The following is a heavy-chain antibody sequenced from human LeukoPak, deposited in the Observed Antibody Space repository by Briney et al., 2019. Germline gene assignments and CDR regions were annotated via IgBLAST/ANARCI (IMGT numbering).Heavy chain of an antibody. Sequence: GGSLRLSCGASGFTFSNYGMSWVRQAPGKGLEWVSAISGSSGTTYYADSVKGRFTISRDNSKNTLYLQMNSLRAEDTAVYYCARDEEGDFDYWGQGTLVTVSS. CDR3: ARDEEGDFDY. J-gene: IGHJ4*02. V-gene: IGHV3-23*01. CDR1: GFTFSNYG. CDR2: ISGSSGTT.